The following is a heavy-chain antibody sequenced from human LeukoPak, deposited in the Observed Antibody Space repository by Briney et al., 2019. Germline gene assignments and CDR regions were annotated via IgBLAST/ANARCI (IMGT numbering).Heavy chain of an antibody. V-gene: IGHV4-34*01. J-gene: IGHJ4*02. D-gene: IGHD2-2*01. CDR1: GGSFSGYY. CDR2: INHSGTT. CDR3: ARDKTPSKSRLFDY. Sequence: PSETLSLTCAVYGGSFSGYYWSWIRQPPGKGLEWIGEINHSGTTNYNPSLKSRVTISVDTSKNQFSLKLSSVTAADTAVYYCARDKTPSKSRLFDYWGQGTLVTVCS.